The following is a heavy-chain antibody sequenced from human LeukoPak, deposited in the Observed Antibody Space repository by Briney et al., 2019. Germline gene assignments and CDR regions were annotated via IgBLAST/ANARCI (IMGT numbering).Heavy chain of an antibody. Sequence: ASVKVSCKASGYTFTSYGISWVRQAPGQGLEWMGWISAYNGNTNYAQKLQGRVTMTTDTSTSTAYMELRSLRSDDTAVYYCARDFPPIAVAGAFDYWGQGTLVTVSS. CDR1: GYTFTSYG. V-gene: IGHV1-18*01. CDR2: ISAYNGNT. J-gene: IGHJ4*02. CDR3: ARDFPPIAVAGAFDY. D-gene: IGHD6-19*01.